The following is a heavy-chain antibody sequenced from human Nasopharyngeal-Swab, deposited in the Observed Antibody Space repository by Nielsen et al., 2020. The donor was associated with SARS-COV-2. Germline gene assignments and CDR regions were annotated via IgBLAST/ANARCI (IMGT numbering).Heavy chain of an antibody. CDR1: GFTFSSYA. V-gene: IGHV3-23*01. J-gene: IGHJ4*02. D-gene: IGHD4-23*01. CDR2: ISGSGGST. CDR3: AKDLGVESPLWFDY. Sequence: GGSLRLSCTASGFTFSSYAMSWVRQAPGKGLEWVSEISGSGGSTYYAESAKGRFTISRDNSKNTLYLQMSSLRAEDTAIYYCAKDLGVESPLWFDYWGQGTLLTVSS.